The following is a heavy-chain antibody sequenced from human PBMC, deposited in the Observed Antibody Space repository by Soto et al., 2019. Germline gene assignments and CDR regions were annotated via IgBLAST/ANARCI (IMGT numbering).Heavy chain of an antibody. V-gene: IGHV3-48*02. Sequence: ESGGGSVQPGGSLRLSCAASGFTFSTFSMNWVRQAPGRGLEWISYISGGGRPISYADSAKGRFTISRDNAKNSLYLQMDSLTDEDTAVYYCARDLGWAFDSWGQGTLVTVSS. J-gene: IGHJ4*02. CDR1: GFTFSTFS. CDR2: ISGGGRPI. CDR3: ARDLGWAFDS. D-gene: IGHD6-19*01.